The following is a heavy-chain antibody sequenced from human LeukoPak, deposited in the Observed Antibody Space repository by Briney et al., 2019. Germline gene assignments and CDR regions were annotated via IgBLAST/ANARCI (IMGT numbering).Heavy chain of an antibody. V-gene: IGHV1-2*02. D-gene: IGHD6-19*01. CDR2: IKPNSGGT. CDR3: ARDRSVAGTNWFDP. Sequence: ASVKVSCKASGYIFTGYYMHWVRQAPGQGLEWMGWIKPNSGGTSYAQKFQGRVTMTRDMSTSTVYMELSSLRSEDTAVYYCARDRSVAGTNWFDPWGQGTLVTVSS. CDR1: GYIFTGYY. J-gene: IGHJ5*02.